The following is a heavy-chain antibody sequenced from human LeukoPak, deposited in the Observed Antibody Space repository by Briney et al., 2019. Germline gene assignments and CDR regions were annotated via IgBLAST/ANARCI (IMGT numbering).Heavy chain of an antibody. V-gene: IGHV4-39*01. D-gene: IGHD3/OR15-3a*01. J-gene: IGHJ4*02. CDR2: IYYSGNT. CDR3: ARAQGNGLIDF. Sequence: SETLSLTCTVSGDSISSSRKYWGWVRQPPGKGLEWIGSIYYSGNTYYNPSLKSRVTISLDTSRNQFSLRLSSVTAADAADYYCARAQGNGLIDFWGQGTLVTVSS. CDR1: GDSISSSRKY.